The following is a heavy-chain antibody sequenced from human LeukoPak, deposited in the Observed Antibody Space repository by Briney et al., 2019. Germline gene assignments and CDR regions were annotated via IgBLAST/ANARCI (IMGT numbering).Heavy chain of an antibody. Sequence: ASVKVSCKASGGTFSSYAISWVRQAPGQGLEWMGRIIPILGIANYARKFQGRVTITADKSTSTAYMELSSLRSEDTAVYYCARVELAAAGTEIDYWGQGTLVTVSS. V-gene: IGHV1-69*04. CDR2: IIPILGIA. CDR1: GGTFSSYA. CDR3: ARVELAAAGTEIDY. J-gene: IGHJ4*02. D-gene: IGHD6-13*01.